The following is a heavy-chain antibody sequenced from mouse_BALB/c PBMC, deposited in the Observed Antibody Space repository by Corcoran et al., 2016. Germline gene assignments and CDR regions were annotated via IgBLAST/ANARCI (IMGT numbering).Heavy chain of an antibody. J-gene: IGHJ2*01. CDR2: ISYDGSN. CDR3: ARLVYDHDVLDY. CDR1: GYTINCGYY. Sequence: DVQLQESGPGLVKPSQSLSLNCSVTGYTINCGYYWNWIRQFPGNKLEWMSYISYDGSNNYNPTLKNRISITRDTSKNQFFLKLNSVTTADTATDYGARLVYDHDVLDYWGQGTTLTVSS. V-gene: IGHV3-6*02. D-gene: IGHD2-4*01.